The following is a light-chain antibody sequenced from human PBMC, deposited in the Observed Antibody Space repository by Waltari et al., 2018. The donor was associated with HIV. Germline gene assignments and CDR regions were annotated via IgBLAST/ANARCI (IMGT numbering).Light chain of an antibody. CDR2: GAA. CDR1: QSISIN. J-gene: IGKJ4*01. V-gene: IGKV3-15*01. Sequence: ELVMTPSPATLSVSPGERATLSCRASQSISINLAWYQQKPGQAPRLLIYGAASSATDIPARFSGSGSGTEFTLTISSLQSEDFAVYYCQQYNKWPPLTFGGGTKVEIK. CDR3: QQYNKWPPLT.